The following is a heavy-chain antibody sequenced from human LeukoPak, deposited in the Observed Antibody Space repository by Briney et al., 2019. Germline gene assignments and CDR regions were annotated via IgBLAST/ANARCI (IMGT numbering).Heavy chain of an antibody. V-gene: IGHV3-66*01. CDR3: ARDTDSTSRYAFDI. CDR1: GFTVSSNY. Sequence: GGSLRLSCVASGFTVSSNYMSWVRQAPGKGLEWVSVIYSGGSTYYADSVKGRFTISRDNFKNTLYLQMNSLRAEDTAVYYCARDTDSTSRYAFDIWGQGTVVTVSS. J-gene: IGHJ3*02. D-gene: IGHD2-2*01. CDR2: IYSGGST.